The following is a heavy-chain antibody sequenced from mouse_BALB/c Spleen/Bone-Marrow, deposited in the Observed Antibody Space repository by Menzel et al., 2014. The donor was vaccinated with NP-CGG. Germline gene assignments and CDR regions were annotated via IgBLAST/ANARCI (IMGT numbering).Heavy chain of an antibody. V-gene: IGHV1-14*01. CDR2: IIPYNGGT. CDR3: ARWDYGNLDFLMDH. J-gene: IGHJ4*01. D-gene: IGHD2-1*01. Sequence: VQLQQSGPELVKPGASVKMSCKASGYIFTDYVMNWVKQRPGQGLEWIGYIIPYNGGTKYNEKFKGKATLTSDKSSNTAYMELSSLTSEDSSVYYCARWDYGNLDFLMDHWGQGPSVTVSS. CDR1: GYIFTDYV.